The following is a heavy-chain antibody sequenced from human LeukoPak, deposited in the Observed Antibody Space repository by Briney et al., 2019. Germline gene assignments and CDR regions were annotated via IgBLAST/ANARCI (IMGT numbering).Heavy chain of an antibody. CDR2: IYSGGSA. Sequence: PGGSLRLSCAASGFTVSSNYMSWVRQAPGKGLEWVSVIYSGGSAYYADSVKGRFTISRDNAKNSLYLQMNSLRDEDTAVYYCARVVHDYGDYYFDYWGQGTLVTVSS. J-gene: IGHJ4*02. V-gene: IGHV3-53*01. CDR1: GFTVSSNY. D-gene: IGHD4-17*01. CDR3: ARVVHDYGDYYFDY.